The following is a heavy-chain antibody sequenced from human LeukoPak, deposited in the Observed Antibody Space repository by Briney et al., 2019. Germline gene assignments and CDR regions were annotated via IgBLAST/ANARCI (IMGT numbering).Heavy chain of an antibody. D-gene: IGHD3-22*01. J-gene: IGHJ4*02. Sequence: GGSLRLSCAASGFTFSSYAMHWVRQAPGKGLEWVGRLKGKTDGGTTDYAAPVKGRFTISRDDSKNTLYLQMNSLKTEDTAVYYCTTDPGYYDRSGHCPTAGYWGQGTLVTVSS. CDR1: GFTFSSYA. V-gene: IGHV3-15*07. CDR3: TTDPGYYDRSGHCPTAGY. CDR2: LKGKTDGGTT.